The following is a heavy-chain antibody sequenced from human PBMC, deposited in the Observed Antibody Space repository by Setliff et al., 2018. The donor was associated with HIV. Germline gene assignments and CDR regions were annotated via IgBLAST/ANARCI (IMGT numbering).Heavy chain of an antibody. CDR3: ASGEYSYGYRFDY. CDR2: IYYSGST. CDR1: GGSISSYY. Sequence: LTCTVSGGSISSYYWSWIRQPPGKGLEWIGYIYYSGSTNYNPSLKSRVTISVDTSKNHFSLKLSSVTAADTAVYYCASGEYSYGYRFDYWGQGTLVTVSS. V-gene: IGHV4-59*01. D-gene: IGHD5-18*01. J-gene: IGHJ4*02.